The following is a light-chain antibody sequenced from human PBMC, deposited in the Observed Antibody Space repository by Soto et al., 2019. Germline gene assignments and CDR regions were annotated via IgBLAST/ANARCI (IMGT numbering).Light chain of an antibody. CDR3: SSYTGSNNFVV. CDR1: SSDVGGYNY. Sequence: QSVLTQSPSASGSPGQSVTISCTGTSSDVGGYNYVSWYQQHPGKAPKVMIYEVSKRPSGVPDRFSGSKSGNTASLTVSGLQAEDEADYYCSSYTGSNNFVVFGGGTKVTVL. V-gene: IGLV2-8*01. CDR2: EVS. J-gene: IGLJ2*01.